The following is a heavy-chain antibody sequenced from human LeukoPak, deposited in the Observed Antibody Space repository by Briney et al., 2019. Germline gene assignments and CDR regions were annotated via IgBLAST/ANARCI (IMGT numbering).Heavy chain of an antibody. Sequence: ETLSLTCAVYGGSFSGYYWSWVRQAPGKGLEWVSDINGSGGSTYYADSVKGRFTISRDNSKNTLYLQMNSLRAEDTAVYYCANPPTVTKIRFDSWGQGTLVTVSS. CDR2: INGSGGST. V-gene: IGHV3-23*01. CDR1: GGSFSGYY. J-gene: IGHJ5*01. CDR3: ANPPTVTKIRFDS. D-gene: IGHD4-17*01.